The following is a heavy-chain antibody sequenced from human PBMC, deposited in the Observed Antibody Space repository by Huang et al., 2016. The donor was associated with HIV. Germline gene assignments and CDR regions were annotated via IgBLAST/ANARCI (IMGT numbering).Heavy chain of an antibody. CDR3: ARGFGINYNHEAFDV. J-gene: IGHJ3*01. Sequence: QIQLAQSGAEVKKPGASVKVSCKASGYTFTNYDINWVRQASGQGVGWMGWMNPKSGNVGYTKKFQGRVAILRNSSINTSYLEVTSLTSEDTVVYYCARGFGINYNHEAFDVWGQGTMVTVSS. V-gene: IGHV1-8*01. D-gene: IGHD3-10*01. CDR1: GYTFTNYD. CDR2: MNPKSGNV.